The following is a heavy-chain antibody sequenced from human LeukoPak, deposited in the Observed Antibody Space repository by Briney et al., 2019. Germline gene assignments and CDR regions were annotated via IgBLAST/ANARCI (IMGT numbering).Heavy chain of an antibody. Sequence: SETLSLTCTVSGGSISSYYWSWIRQPPGKGLEWIGYIYYSGSTNYNPSLKSRVTISVDTSKNQFSLKLSSVTAADTAVYYCAREAPGDHWFDPWGQGTLVTVSS. CDR1: GGSISSYY. CDR3: AREAPGDHWFDP. J-gene: IGHJ5*02. CDR2: IYYSGST. V-gene: IGHV4-59*01.